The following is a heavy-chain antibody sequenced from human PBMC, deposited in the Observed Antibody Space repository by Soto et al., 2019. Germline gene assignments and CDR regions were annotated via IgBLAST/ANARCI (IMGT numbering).Heavy chain of an antibody. V-gene: IGHV3-30-3*01. CDR3: ASNYGSGMDYYGMDV. D-gene: IGHD3-10*01. CDR2: ISYDGSNK. Sequence: GGSLRLSCAASGLTFSSYAMHWVRQAPGKGLEWVAVISYDGSNKYYADSVKGRFTISRDNSKNTLYLQMNSLRAEDTAVYYCASNYGSGMDYYGMDVWGQGTTVTVSS. CDR1: GLTFSSYA. J-gene: IGHJ6*02.